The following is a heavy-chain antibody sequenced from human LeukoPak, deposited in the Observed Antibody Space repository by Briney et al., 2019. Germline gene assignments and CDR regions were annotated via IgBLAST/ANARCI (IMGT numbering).Heavy chain of an antibody. D-gene: IGHD2-2*01. J-gene: IGHJ6*02. CDR2: ISNDGSNK. V-gene: IGHV3-30*18. CDR3: AKKESRYCSSTSCLIGMDV. Sequence: GGSLRLSCAASGFTFSSYGMHWVRQAPGKGLEWVAVISNDGSNKHYGDFVKGRFTISRDNSKNTLYLQMNSPRAEGTAVYYCAKKESRYCSSTSCLIGMDVWGQGTTVTVSS. CDR1: GFTFSSYG.